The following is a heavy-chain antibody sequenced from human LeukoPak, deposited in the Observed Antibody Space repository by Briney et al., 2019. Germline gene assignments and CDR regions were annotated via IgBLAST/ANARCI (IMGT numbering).Heavy chain of an antibody. Sequence: SETLSLTCTVSGGSISSYYRSWIRQPPGKGLEWIGYIYYSGSTNYNPSLKSRVTISVDTSKNQFSLKLSSVTAADTAVYYCARKNPYYDSSGYRVEYFDYWGQGTLVTVSS. CDR3: ARKNPYYDSSGYRVEYFDY. CDR2: IYYSGST. J-gene: IGHJ4*02. V-gene: IGHV4-59*01. D-gene: IGHD3-22*01. CDR1: GGSISSYY.